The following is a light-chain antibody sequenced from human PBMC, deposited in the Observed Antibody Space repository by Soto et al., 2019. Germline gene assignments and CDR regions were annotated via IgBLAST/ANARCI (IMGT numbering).Light chain of an antibody. CDR3: TSYRRGPLYV. J-gene: IGLJ1*01. CDR1: STDVSTSTF. Sequence: QSALTQPASVSGSPGQSITISCTGISTDVSTSTFVSWYQHHPRKAPRLILYDVTHRPSGISTRFSGSKSGDTATLTISGLQAEDEADYFCTSYRRGPLYVFGSGTKLTVL. CDR2: DVT. V-gene: IGLV2-14*03.